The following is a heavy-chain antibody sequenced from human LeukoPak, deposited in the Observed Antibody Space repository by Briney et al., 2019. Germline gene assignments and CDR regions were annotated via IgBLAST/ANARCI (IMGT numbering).Heavy chain of an antibody. Sequence: GGSLRLSCAASGFTFSSFWMTWVRQAPGKGLEWVANINQDGSERYSVDSVKGRFTISRDNAKNSLYLQMNSLRAEDTAVYYCARTYYDFWSGSRNIYYFDYWGQGTLVTVSS. V-gene: IGHV3-7*03. CDR2: INQDGSER. D-gene: IGHD3-3*01. CDR3: ARTYYDFWSGSRNIYYFDY. J-gene: IGHJ4*02. CDR1: GFTFSSFW.